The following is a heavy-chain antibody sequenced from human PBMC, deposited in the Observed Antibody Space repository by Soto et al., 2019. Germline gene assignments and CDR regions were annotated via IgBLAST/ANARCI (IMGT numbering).Heavy chain of an antibody. CDR1: GFTFSSYA. V-gene: IGHV3-23*01. CDR2: ISGSGGST. J-gene: IGHJ1*01. Sequence: GGSLRLSCAASGFTFSSYAMSWVRQAPGNGLEWVSAISGSGGSTYYADSVKGRFTISRDNSKNTLYLQMNSLKAEDTAVYYCARTYSSGWYDRAYFQHWAQGTLVPVS. D-gene: IGHD6-19*01. CDR3: ARTYSSGWYDRAYFQH.